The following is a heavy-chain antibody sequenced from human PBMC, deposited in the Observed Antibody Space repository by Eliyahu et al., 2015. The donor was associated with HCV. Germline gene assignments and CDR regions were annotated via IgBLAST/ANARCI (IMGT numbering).Heavy chain of an antibody. CDR1: GFTFSSHW. J-gene: IGHJ4*02. V-gene: IGHV3-7*01. CDR2: XKEDGSEK. D-gene: IGHD6-13*01. CDR3: ARGTRGAAPYDY. Sequence: EVQLVESGGGLVQPGGSLRLSCAASGFTFSSHWMSWVRQAPGKGLEWVANXKEDGSEKYYVDSVKGXFTISRDNAKSSLDLQMNSLRAGDTAVYYCARGTRGAAPYDYWGQGTLVTVSS.